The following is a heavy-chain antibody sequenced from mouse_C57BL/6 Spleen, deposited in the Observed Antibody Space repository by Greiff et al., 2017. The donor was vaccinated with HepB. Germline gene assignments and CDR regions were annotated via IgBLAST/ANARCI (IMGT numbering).Heavy chain of an antibody. CDR1: GYAFTNYL. V-gene: IGHV1-54*01. CDR2: INPGSGGT. D-gene: IGHD2-3*01. Sequence: VQLQQSGAELVRPGTSVKVSCKASGYAFTNYLIEWVKQRPGQGLEWIGVINPGSGGTNYNEKFKGKATLTADKSSSTAYMQLSGLTSEDSAVYFCARGDGYLYFDYWGQGTTLTVSS. CDR3: ARGDGYLYFDY. J-gene: IGHJ2*01.